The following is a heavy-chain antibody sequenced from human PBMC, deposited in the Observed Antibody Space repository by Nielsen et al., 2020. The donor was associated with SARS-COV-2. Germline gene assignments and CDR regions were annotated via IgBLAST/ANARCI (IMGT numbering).Heavy chain of an antibody. V-gene: IGHV1-46*01. CDR1: GYTFTSKF. Sequence: ASVKVSCKASGYTFTSKFMHWLRQAPGQGLEWMAIINPSGGSTTYAQKFQGRVTMTTDTSTSTVYMELSSLRSEDTAVYYCARGRVTTNPRVFDPWGQGTLVTVSS. J-gene: IGHJ5*02. CDR2: INPSGGST. D-gene: IGHD1-14*01. CDR3: ARGRVTTNPRVFDP.